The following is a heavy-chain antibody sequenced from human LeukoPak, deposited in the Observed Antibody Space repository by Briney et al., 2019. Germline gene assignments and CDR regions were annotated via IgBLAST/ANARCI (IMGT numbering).Heavy chain of an antibody. CDR2: ISAYNGNT. Sequence: ASVKVSCKASGYTFTGYGISWVRQAPGQGLEWMGWISAYNGNTNYAQKLQGRVTMTTDTSTSTAYMELRSLRSDDTAVYYCARDQIAAAGTPPFDYWGQGTLVTVSS. V-gene: IGHV1-18*01. J-gene: IGHJ4*02. D-gene: IGHD6-13*01. CDR3: ARDQIAAAGTPPFDY. CDR1: GYTFTGYG.